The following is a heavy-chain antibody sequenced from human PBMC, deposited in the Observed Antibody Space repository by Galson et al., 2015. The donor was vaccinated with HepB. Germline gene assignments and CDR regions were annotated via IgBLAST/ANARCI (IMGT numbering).Heavy chain of an antibody. V-gene: IGHV1-2*06. CDR2: INPNSGGT. D-gene: IGHD3-10*01. CDR1: GYTFTGYY. Sequence: SVKVSCKASGYTFTGYYMHWVRQAPGQGLEWMGRINPNSGGTNYAQKFQGRVTMTRDTSISTAYMELSRLRSDDTAVYYCARDYYGSGSYFDYWGQGTLVTVSS. J-gene: IGHJ4*02. CDR3: ARDYYGSGSYFDY.